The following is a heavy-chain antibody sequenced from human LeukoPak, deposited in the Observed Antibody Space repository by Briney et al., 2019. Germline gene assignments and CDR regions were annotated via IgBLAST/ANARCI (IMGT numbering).Heavy chain of an antibody. CDR1: GGTFSSYA. CDR3: ARGPPRCSNGGCHASRFDY. D-gene: IGHD2-8*01. V-gene: IGHV1-69*01. CDR2: IIPIFGTT. J-gene: IGHJ4*02. Sequence: GSSVKVSCKASGGTFSSYAISWVRQAPGQGLEWMGGIIPIFGTTNYAQKFQGRVTITADESTSTAYMELSNLRSEDTAVYYCARGPPRCSNGGCHASRFDYWGQGTLVAVSS.